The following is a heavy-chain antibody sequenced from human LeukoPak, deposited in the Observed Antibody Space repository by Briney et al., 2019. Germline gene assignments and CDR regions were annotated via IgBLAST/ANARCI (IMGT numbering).Heavy chain of an antibody. J-gene: IGHJ4*02. D-gene: IGHD3-22*01. CDR1: RFTFSNYW. Sequence: GGSLRLSCVASRFTFSNYWMSWVRQAPGKGLEWVANIKEDGSEQYYVDSVRGRFTISRDNAKDSLYLQMNSLRAEDTAVYYCARVDRHSPDYWGQGTLVTVSS. V-gene: IGHV3-7*01. CDR3: ARVDRHSPDY. CDR2: IKEDGSEQ.